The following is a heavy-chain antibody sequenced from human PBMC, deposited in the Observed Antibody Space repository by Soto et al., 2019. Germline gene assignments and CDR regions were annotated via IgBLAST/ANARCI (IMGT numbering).Heavy chain of an antibody. CDR3: TRGSFDYGNTVDDFDI. D-gene: IGHD4-17*01. CDR2: IRSKAYGGTT. Sequence: GGSLRLSCTACGFTFGDYAISWFRQAPWKGLEWVGFIRSKAYGGTTEYAASVKGRFTISRDDSKSIAYLQMNSLKTEDTAVYYCTRGSFDYGNTVDDFDICGQGTIV. CDR1: GFTFGDYA. V-gene: IGHV3-49*03. J-gene: IGHJ3*02.